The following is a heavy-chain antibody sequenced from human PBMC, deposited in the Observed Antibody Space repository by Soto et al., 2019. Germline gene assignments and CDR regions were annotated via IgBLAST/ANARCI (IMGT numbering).Heavy chain of an antibody. CDR2: FDPEDGET. D-gene: IGHD2-2*01. Sequence: ASVKVSCKVSGYTLTELSMHWVRQAPGKGLEWMGGFDPEDGETIYAQKFQGRVTMTRDTSANTAYMELSSLRSEDTAVYYCARESYYSSTSCSWEYYYYGMDVWGQGTTVTVSS. CDR1: GYTLTELS. V-gene: IGHV1-24*01. J-gene: IGHJ6*02. CDR3: ARESYYSSTSCSWEYYYYGMDV.